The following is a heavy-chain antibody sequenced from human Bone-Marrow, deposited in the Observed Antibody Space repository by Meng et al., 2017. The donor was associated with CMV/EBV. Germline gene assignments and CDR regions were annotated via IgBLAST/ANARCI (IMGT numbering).Heavy chain of an antibody. V-gene: IGHV3-30*04. D-gene: IGHD6-6*01. CDR2: ISYDGRNE. CDR1: GFTFRSFA. J-gene: IGHJ5*02. CDR3: SRDYADSSGHWFDP. Sequence: GESLKISCAASGFTFRSFAMHWVRQAAGKGLECVAVISYDGRNEHYVDSVKGRFTISRDNSKSTLYLKMSSLRAEDTAVYYCSRDYADSSGHWFDPGGQGTLVTVSS.